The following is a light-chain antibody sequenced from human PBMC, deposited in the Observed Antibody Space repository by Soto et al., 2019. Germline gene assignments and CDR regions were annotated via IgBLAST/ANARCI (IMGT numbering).Light chain of an antibody. CDR1: ESVHRN. J-gene: IGKJ3*01. Sequence: EMVMTQSPATLPVSPGERVTLSCRASESVHRNLAWYQQKPGQGPSLLIYYASTRATGVPDRFTGSGSGTEFTLTISSLQSEDFGVYHCQHYSNWPPTFGPGTKVEIK. V-gene: IGKV3-15*01. CDR3: QHYSNWPPT. CDR2: YAS.